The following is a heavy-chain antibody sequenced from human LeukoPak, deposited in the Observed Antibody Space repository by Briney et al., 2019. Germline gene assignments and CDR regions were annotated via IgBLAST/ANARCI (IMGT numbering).Heavy chain of an antibody. CDR1: GYTFTGYY. CDR2: INPNTGDT. CDR3: ARDLPWGPDY. Sequence: ASVKVSCKASGYTFTGYYIHWVRQAPGQGLEWMGWINPNTGDTNYAQRFQGRVTMTRDMSINTAYMELSRLRSDDTAVYYCARDLPWGPDYWGQGTLVTVSS. D-gene: IGHD7-27*01. J-gene: IGHJ4*02. V-gene: IGHV1-2*02.